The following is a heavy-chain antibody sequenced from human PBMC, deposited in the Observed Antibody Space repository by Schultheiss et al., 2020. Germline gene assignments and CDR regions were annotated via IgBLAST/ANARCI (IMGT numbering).Heavy chain of an antibody. D-gene: IGHD3-9*01. V-gene: IGHV3-11*04. CDR1: GFTFSDYY. J-gene: IGHJ5*02. Sequence: GGSLRLSCAASGFTFSDYYMSWIRQAPGKGLEWVSYISSSGSTIYYADSVKGRFTISRDNAKNSLYLQMNSLRAEDTAVYYCAKGGHHLYDILTANWFDPWGQGTLVTVSS. CDR3: AKGGHHLYDILTANWFDP. CDR2: ISSSGSTI.